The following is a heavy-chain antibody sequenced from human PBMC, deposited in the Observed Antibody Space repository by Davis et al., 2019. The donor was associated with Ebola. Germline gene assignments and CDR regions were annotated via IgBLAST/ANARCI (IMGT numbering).Heavy chain of an antibody. CDR2: IYPGDSNI. Sequence: GESLKISCTGSGYSFTSYWIGWVRQMPGKGLEWMGIIYPGDSNIRYSPSFQGQVTISADRSMSTAYLQWSSLKASDTAIYYCARLRLGEFSPMDYWGQGTLVTVSS. V-gene: IGHV5-51*01. CDR1: GYSFTSYW. CDR3: ARLRLGEFSPMDY. D-gene: IGHD3-16*01. J-gene: IGHJ4*02.